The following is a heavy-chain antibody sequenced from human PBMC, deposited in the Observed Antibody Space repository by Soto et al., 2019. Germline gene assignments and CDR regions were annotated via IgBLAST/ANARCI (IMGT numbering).Heavy chain of an antibody. J-gene: IGHJ4*02. D-gene: IGHD3-10*01. CDR3: ARDRGWFGEFDY. CDR1: GGSVSSGSYY. Sequence: QVQLQESGPGLVKPSETLSLTCTVSGGSVSSGSYYWSWIRQPPGKGLEWIGYIYYSGSTNYNPSLKRRVTISVDTSKNQFSLKLSSVTAADTAVYSCARDRGWFGEFDYWGQGTLVTVSS. V-gene: IGHV4-61*01. CDR2: IYYSGST.